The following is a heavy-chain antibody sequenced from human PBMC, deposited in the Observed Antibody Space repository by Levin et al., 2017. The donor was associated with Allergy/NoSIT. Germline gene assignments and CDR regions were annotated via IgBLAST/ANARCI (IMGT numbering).Heavy chain of an antibody. D-gene: IGHD1-26*01. CDR2: ITSGGSDT. V-gene: IGHV3-74*03. J-gene: IGHJ4*02. CDR1: GFPFSAYW. CDR3: ARQSGGYPAD. Sequence: GGSLRLSCAASGFPFSAYWMHWVRQVPGKGLVWVSRITSGGSDTKYTDSVKGRFIISRDDAKNTLYLQMNSLKAEDTAVYYCARQSGGYPADWGQGTLVTVSS.